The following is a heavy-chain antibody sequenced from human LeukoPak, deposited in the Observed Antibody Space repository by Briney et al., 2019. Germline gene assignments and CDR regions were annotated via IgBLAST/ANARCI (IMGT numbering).Heavy chain of an antibody. CDR2: TSSSDAGK. CDR1: GFSLSSYA. J-gene: IGHJ6*03. CDR3: TGGSYYYYYMDV. Sequence: PGGSLRLSCTVSGFSLSSYALSWVRRAPGKGLEWVSATSSSDAGKYYADSVRGRFTISRDNSRNTMYLQMNRLKTEDTAVYYCTGGSYYYYYMDVWGKGTTVTVSS. V-gene: IGHV3-23*01. D-gene: IGHD2-8*02.